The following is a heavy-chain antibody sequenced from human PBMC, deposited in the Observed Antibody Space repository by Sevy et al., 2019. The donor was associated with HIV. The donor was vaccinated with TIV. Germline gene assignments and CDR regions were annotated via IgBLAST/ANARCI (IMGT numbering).Heavy chain of an antibody. CDR3: TAEVHWNPDDY. CDR1: GFIFANAW. D-gene: IGHD1-1*01. V-gene: IGHV3-15*07. CDR2: IKSKTDGGTT. J-gene: IGHJ4*02. Sequence: GGSLRLSCAASGFIFANAWMNWVRQTPGKGLEWVGRIKSKTDGGTTDYVAPVKGRFTISRDDSKNRLYLQMNSLRTEDTAVYYCTAEVHWNPDDYWGQGTLVTVSS.